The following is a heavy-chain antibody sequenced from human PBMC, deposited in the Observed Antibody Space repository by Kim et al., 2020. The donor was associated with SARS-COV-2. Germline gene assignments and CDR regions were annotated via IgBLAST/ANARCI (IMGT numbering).Heavy chain of an antibody. CDR1: GFTFSNAW. D-gene: IGHD2-2*01. Sequence: GGSLRLSCAASGFTFSNAWMSWVRQAPGKGLEWVGRINCKTDGGPTDYAAPVQGRITISRDDSKNTLYLQMNSLKTEDTAVYYCTTALRYQLRHNYYY. CDR2: INCKTDGGPT. V-gene: IGHV3-15*01. J-gene: IGHJ6*01. CDR3: TTALRYQLRHNYYY.